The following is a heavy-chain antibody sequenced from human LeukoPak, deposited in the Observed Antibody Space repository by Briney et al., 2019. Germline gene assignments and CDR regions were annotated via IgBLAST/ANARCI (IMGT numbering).Heavy chain of an antibody. V-gene: IGHV3-23*01. D-gene: IGHD4-23*01. Sequence: GGSLRLSCAASGITFSSYAMSWVRQAPGKGLEWVTGISGSGDSTYYADSVKGRFTISRDNSKNTLYLQMNSLRAEDTAVYYCAAVSGNRDYWGQGTLVTVSS. CDR1: GITFSSYA. J-gene: IGHJ4*02. CDR2: ISGSGDST. CDR3: AAVSGNRDY.